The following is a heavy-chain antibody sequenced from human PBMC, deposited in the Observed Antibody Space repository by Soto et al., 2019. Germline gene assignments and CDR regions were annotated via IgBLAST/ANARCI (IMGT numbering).Heavy chain of an antibody. CDR3: TAAATTVTTIDY. Sequence: EVQLVESGGGLVKPGGSLRLSCAASGFTFSNAWMSWVRQAPGKGLEWVGRIKRKTDGGTTDYAAPVKGRFTISRDDSKNTLYLKMNSLKTADTAVYYCTAAATTVTTIDYWGQGTLVPVSS. J-gene: IGHJ4*02. D-gene: IGHD4-17*01. V-gene: IGHV3-15*01. CDR2: IKRKTDGGTT. CDR1: GFTFSNAW.